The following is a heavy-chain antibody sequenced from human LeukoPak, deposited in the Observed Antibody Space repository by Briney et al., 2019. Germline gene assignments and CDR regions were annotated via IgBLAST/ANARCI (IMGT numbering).Heavy chain of an antibody. J-gene: IGHJ4*02. CDR2: IYHSGNT. V-gene: IGHV4-38-2*02. Sequence: SETLSLTCAVSGYSISSGYYWGWIRQPPGKGLEWIGSIYHSGNTYYNPSLKSRVTISVDTSKNQFSLKLSSVTAADTAVYYCAREDTAMVNDYWGQGTLVTVSS. CDR1: GYSISSGYY. CDR3: AREDTAMVNDY. D-gene: IGHD5-18*01.